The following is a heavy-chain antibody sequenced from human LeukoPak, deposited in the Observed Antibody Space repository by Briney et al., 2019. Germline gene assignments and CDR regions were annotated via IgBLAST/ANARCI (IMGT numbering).Heavy chain of an antibody. CDR2: IVSTGGST. V-gene: IGHV3-64D*06. Sequence: GGSLRLSCSASGFTFSGYAMHWVRQAPGKGLEHVSVIVSTGGSTHYADSVKGRFTISRDNSKNTLYLQMSSLRAEDTAVYYCVKSYSSSWYAFDIWGQGTMVTVSS. D-gene: IGHD6-13*01. CDR1: GFTFSGYA. CDR3: VKSYSSSWYAFDI. J-gene: IGHJ3*02.